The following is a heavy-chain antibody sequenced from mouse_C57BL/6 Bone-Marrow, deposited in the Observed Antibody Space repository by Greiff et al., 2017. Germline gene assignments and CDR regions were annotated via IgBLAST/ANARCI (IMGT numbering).Heavy chain of an antibody. Sequence: EVQLQQSGPGLVKPSQSLSLTCSVTGYSITSGYYWNWIRQFPGNKLEWMGYISYDGSNNYNPSLKNRISITRDTSKNQFFLKLNSVTTEDTATYYCAREDKIYYYAMDYWGQGTSVTVSS. CDR3: AREDKIYYYAMDY. V-gene: IGHV3-6*01. CDR2: ISYDGSN. J-gene: IGHJ4*01. CDR1: GYSITSGYY.